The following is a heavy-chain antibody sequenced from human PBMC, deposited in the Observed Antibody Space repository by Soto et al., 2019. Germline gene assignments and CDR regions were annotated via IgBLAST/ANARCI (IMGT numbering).Heavy chain of an antibody. D-gene: IGHD2-15*01. Sequence: GGSLRLSCVASGFTFIDYSITWVRQAPWKGLEWVSVISATGATTYYADSVRGRFTISRDNSKNTLILQMNELTVEDTALIYCAEVRKSTEKDIAVIVAAESSIQHWGQGNLVTVSS. J-gene: IGHJ1*01. CDR2: ISATGATT. CDR3: AEVRKSTEKDIAVIVAAESSIQH. V-gene: IGHV3-23*01. CDR1: GFTFIDYS.